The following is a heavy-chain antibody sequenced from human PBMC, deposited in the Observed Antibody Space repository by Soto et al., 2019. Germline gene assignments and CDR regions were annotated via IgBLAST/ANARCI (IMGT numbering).Heavy chain of an antibody. J-gene: IGHJ5*01. CDR2: INHSGRV. CDR3: STSAYDTNGYYRFDP. D-gene: IGHD3-22*01. V-gene: IGHV4-34*01. CDR1: GGSFSGHS. Sequence: QVQLQQWGAGLLKPSETLSLTCAVYGGSFSGHSWTWIRQSPGKGLEWIGDINHSGRVNYSPSLKSRVTISLHTSKNQFSLTLSAVTAADTAMYYCSTSAYDTNGYYRFDPWGQGTLVTVSS.